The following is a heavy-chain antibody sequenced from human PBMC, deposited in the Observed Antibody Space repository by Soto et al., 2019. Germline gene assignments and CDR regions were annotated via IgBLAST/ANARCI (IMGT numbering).Heavy chain of an antibody. CDR3: ARGKGMEENYYYYWMDV. V-gene: IGHV1-3*01. J-gene: IGHJ6*02. D-gene: IGHD1-1*01. CDR2: INGGNGHT. Sequence: ASVKVSCKASGYTFSTYALHWVRQAPGQGLEWMGWINGGNGHTRYSQKFKDRVTISRDTPASTAYMELSGLRSEDTAVYYCARGKGMEENYYYYWMDVWGQGTPVTVSS. CDR1: GYTFSTYA.